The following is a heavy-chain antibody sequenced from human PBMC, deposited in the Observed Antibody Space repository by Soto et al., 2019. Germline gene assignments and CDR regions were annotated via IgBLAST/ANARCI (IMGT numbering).Heavy chain of an antibody. V-gene: IGHV3-7*01. CDR2: IKQDGSEK. D-gene: IGHD2-2*01. CDR3: ARSRGVVVPAATDYYYYYYMDV. CDR1: GFTFSSYW. Sequence: EVQLVESGGGLVQPGGSLRLSCAASGFTFSSYWMSWVRQAPGKGLEWVANIKQDGSEKYYVDSVKGRFTISRDNAKNSLYLQMNRLRAEDTAVYYCARSRGVVVPAATDYYYYYYMDVWGKGTTVTVSS. J-gene: IGHJ6*03.